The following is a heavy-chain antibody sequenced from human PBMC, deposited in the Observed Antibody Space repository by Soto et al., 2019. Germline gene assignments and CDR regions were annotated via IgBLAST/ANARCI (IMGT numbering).Heavy chain of an antibody. J-gene: IGHJ4*02. D-gene: IGHD5-18*01. CDR3: ARGGGYCFLVY. Sequence: QVQLQESGPGLVKPSETLSLTCTVSGGPIGSYHWSWIRQPPGKGLEWIGYISYTGTTTYNPSLKSRITISIDTAKTHLSLKLSSVTAADTAFYYCARGGGYCFLVYWGRGTLVTVSS. CDR2: ISYTGTT. V-gene: IGHV4-59*01. CDR1: GGPIGSYH.